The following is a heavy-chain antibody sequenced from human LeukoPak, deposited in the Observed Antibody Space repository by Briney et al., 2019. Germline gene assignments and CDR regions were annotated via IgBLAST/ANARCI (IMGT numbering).Heavy chain of an antibody. CDR3: ARDEGSGWDY. CDR2: IKQDGTET. CDR1: GFTFSSYW. D-gene: IGHD6-19*01. V-gene: IGHV3-7*01. Sequence: GGSLRLSCAASGFTFSSYWMNWVRQAPGKGLEWVAIIKQDGTETFYVDSVKGRFTISRDNAKNSLYLEMNSLRAEDTAVYFCARDEGSGWDYWGQGTLVTVSS. J-gene: IGHJ4*02.